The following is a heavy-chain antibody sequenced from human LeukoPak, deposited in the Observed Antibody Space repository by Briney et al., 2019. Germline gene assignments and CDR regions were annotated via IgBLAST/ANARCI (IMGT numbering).Heavy chain of an antibody. CDR1: GYTFTNFG. CDR2: ISPYNGNT. V-gene: IGHV1-18*01. Sequence: ASVEVSCKASGYTFTNFGVSWVRQAPGQGLEWMGWISPYNGNTYSAQKFQGRVTMTTDTPTNTAYMDLRSLRSDDTAMYYCARDAILSYYSDGSAYHGFDFWGQGTLVTVSS. CDR3: ARDAILSYYSDGSAYHGFDF. D-gene: IGHD3-22*01. J-gene: IGHJ4*02.